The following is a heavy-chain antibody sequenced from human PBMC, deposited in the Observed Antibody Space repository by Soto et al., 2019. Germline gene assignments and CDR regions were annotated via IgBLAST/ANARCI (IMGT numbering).Heavy chain of an antibody. V-gene: IGHV3-23*01. CDR1: GFTFSSYA. D-gene: IGHD6-13*01. Sequence: EVQLLDSGGGLVQPGGSLRLSCAASGFTFSSYAMNWVRQAPGKGLEWVSVISGSGDSTYYAASVKGRFTIARDNSKITLYLHMNSLRTEDTAVYYCARRGTGTYFDYWGQGTLVTVSS. J-gene: IGHJ4*02. CDR2: ISGSGDST. CDR3: ARRGTGTYFDY.